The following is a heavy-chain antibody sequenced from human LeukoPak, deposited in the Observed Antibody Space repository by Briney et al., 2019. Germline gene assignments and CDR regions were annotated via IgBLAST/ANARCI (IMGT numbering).Heavy chain of an antibody. CDR3: AHKDFYCSGTSCYTSLLGAFDI. V-gene: IGHV2-5*01. CDR2: IYWNGDK. D-gene: IGHD2-2*02. J-gene: IGHJ3*02. CDR1: GFSLSTSGVG. Sequence: SGPTLVNPTQTLTLTCTLSGFSLSTSGVGVGWVRQPPGKALDWLAPIYWNGDKRYSPSLKSRLTITKDTSKNQVVLTMANMDPVDTATYYCAHKDFYCSGTSCYTSLLGAFDIWGQGTMVTVSS.